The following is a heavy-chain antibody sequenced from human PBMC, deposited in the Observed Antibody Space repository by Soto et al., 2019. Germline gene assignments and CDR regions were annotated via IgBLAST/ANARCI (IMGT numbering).Heavy chain of an antibody. CDR2: ISYDGSNK. CDR3: AKGGYSSSWYVFDY. V-gene: IGHV3-30*18. CDR1: GFTFSSYG. Sequence: QVQLVEPGGGVVQPGRSLRLSCAASGFTFSSYGMHWVRQAPGKGLEWVAVISYDGSNKYYADSVKGRFTISRDNSKNTLYLQMNSLRAEDTAVYYCAKGGYSSSWYVFDYWGQGTLVTVSS. D-gene: IGHD6-13*01. J-gene: IGHJ4*02.